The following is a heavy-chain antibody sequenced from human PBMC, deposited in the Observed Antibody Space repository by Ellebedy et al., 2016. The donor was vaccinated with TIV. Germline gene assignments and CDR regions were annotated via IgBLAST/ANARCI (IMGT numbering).Heavy chain of an antibody. Sequence: GGSLRLSCAASGFTFTSSAMSWVRQAPGKGLEWVSAISGSGGSKYYADSVKGRFTISRDNSKNTLYLQMNSLRAEDTAVYYCARDLDYCSGGSCYYPYYYGMDVWGQGTTVTVSS. J-gene: IGHJ6*02. D-gene: IGHD2-15*01. CDR1: GFTFTSSA. CDR2: ISGSGGSK. CDR3: ARDLDYCSGGSCYYPYYYGMDV. V-gene: IGHV3-23*01.